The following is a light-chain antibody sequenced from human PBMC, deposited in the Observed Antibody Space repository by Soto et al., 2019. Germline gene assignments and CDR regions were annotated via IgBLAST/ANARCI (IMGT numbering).Light chain of an antibody. CDR3: QQYGSSPWT. J-gene: IGKJ1*01. V-gene: IGKV3-20*01. CDR2: GAS. CDR1: QTVTSNS. Sequence: PVERTTLSCRASQTVTSNSLDWYQQKPGQAPRLLIYGASSRATGIPDRFSGSGSGTDFTLTISRLEPEDFAVYYCQQYGSSPWTFGQGTKVDIK.